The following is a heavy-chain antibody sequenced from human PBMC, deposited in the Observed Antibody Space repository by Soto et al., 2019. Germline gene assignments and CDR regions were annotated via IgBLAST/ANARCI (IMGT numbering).Heavy chain of an antibody. D-gene: IGHD3-10*01. V-gene: IGHV3-23*01. CDR1: GFTFSSYA. Sequence: PGGSLRLSCAASGFTFSSYAMSWVRQAPGKGLEWVSAISGSGGSTYYADSVKGRFTISRDNSKNTLYLQMNSLRAEDTAVYYCAKRLPRVRGVIISFDYWGQGTLVTVS. J-gene: IGHJ4*02. CDR2: ISGSGGST. CDR3: AKRLPRVRGVIISFDY.